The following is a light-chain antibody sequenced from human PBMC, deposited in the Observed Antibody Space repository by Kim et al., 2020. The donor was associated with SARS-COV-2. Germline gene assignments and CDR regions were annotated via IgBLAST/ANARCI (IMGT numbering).Light chain of an antibody. CDR2: AAS. J-gene: IGKJ1*01. CDR1: QSISSY. V-gene: IGKV1-39*01. Sequence: SVGDRVTITCQASQSISSYLNWYQQKPGKAPKLLIYAASSLQSGVPSRFSGSGSGTDFTLTISSLQPEDFATYYCQQSYSTHTWTFGQGTKVDIK. CDR3: QQSYSTHTWT.